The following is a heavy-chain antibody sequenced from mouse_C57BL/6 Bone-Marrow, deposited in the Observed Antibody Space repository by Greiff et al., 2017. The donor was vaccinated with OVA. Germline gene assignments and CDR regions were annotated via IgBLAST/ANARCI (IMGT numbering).Heavy chain of an antibody. V-gene: IGHV1-72*01. Sequence: VQLQQPGAELVKPGASVKLSCKASGYTFTSYWMHWVKQRPGRGLEWIGRIDPNSGGTKYNEKFKSKATLTVDKPSSTAYMQLSSLTSEDSAVYYCARGIYYYGSSHFDYWGQGTTLTVSS. D-gene: IGHD1-1*01. J-gene: IGHJ2*01. CDR3: ARGIYYYGSSHFDY. CDR2: IDPNSGGT. CDR1: GYTFTSYW.